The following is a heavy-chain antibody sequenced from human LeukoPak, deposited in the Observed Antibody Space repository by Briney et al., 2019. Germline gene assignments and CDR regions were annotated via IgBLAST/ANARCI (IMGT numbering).Heavy chain of an antibody. V-gene: IGHV1-69*04. Sequence: SVKVSCKASGGTFSSYAISWVRQAPGQGLEWMGRIIPILGIANYAQKFQGRVTITADKSTSTAYMELSSLRSDDTAVYYCARIRLLWFGELPTYYYGMDVWGQGTTVTVSS. CDR3: ARIRLLWFGELPTYYYGMDV. CDR1: GGTFSSYA. J-gene: IGHJ6*02. D-gene: IGHD3-10*01. CDR2: IIPILGIA.